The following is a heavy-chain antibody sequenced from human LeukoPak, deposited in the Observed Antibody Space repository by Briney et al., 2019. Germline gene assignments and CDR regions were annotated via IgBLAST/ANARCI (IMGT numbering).Heavy chain of an antibody. Sequence: GGSLRLSCAASGFTFSSYSMNWVRQAPGKGLEWVSSISSSSSYIYYADSVKGRFTISRDNAKNSLYLQMNSLRAEDTAVYYCARDQGKARLGFDYWGQGTLVTVSS. CDR3: ARDQGKARLGFDY. CDR2: ISSSSSYI. CDR1: GFTFSSYS. D-gene: IGHD6-6*01. J-gene: IGHJ4*02. V-gene: IGHV3-21*01.